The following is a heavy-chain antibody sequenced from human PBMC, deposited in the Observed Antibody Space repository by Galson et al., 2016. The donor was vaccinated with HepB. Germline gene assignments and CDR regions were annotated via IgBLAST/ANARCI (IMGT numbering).Heavy chain of an antibody. D-gene: IGHD3-10*01. Sequence: SVKVSCKASGYTFTSIAITWVRQAPGQGLEWMGWISTYNGDTNYAQNFQGRVIMTTDTSTNTVYMELTSLRSDDTAVYYCARDMDGFDYWGQGALVTVSS. CDR2: ISTYNGDT. V-gene: IGHV1-18*01. J-gene: IGHJ4*02. CDR3: ARDMDGFDY. CDR1: GYTFTSIA.